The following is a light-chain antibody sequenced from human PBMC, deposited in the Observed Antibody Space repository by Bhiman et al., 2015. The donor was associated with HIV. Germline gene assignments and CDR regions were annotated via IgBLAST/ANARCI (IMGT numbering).Light chain of an antibody. CDR3: QSADSSGTYYV. Sequence: SYVLAQPPSVSVAPGETASITCGGDNIEIKSVHWYQQRSGQAPVLVIHDDSARPSGIPERFSGSSSGTTVTLTISGVQAEDEADYYCQSADSSGTYYVFGTGTKVTVL. J-gene: IGLJ1*01. CDR2: DDS. CDR1: NIEIKS. V-gene: IGLV3-25*03.